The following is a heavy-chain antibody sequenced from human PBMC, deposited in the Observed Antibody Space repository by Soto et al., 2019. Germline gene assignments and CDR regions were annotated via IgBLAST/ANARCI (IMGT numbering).Heavy chain of an antibody. Sequence: ASVKVSCKTSGYTFTGYYIHWVRQAPGQGLEWMGWINPSSGGTNYAEKFQGRITMTRDTSINTASMELSYLRSDDTAVYYCANTFWGLSVAGPDYWFDPWGQGTLVTVSS. V-gene: IGHV1-2*02. CDR3: ANTFWGLSVAGPDYWFDP. CDR2: INPSSGGT. J-gene: IGHJ5*02. D-gene: IGHD3-16*01. CDR1: GYTFTGYY.